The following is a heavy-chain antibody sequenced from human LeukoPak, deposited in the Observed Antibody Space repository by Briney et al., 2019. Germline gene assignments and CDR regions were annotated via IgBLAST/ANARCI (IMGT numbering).Heavy chain of an antibody. Sequence: SQTLSLTCAISGDCVSSNSVAWNWIRQSPSRGLEWLGRTYYRSKWFNDYAVSVNSRITINPDTSKNQFSLQLNSVTPEDTAVYYCARDRERRFDYWGQGTLVTVSS. CDR2: TYYRSKWFN. CDR3: ARDRERRFDY. V-gene: IGHV6-1*01. CDR1: GDCVSSNSVA. D-gene: IGHD6-25*01. J-gene: IGHJ4*02.